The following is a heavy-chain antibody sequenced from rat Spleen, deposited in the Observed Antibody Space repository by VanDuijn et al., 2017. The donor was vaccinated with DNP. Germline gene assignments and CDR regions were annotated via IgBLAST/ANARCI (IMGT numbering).Heavy chain of an antibody. Sequence: EVQLVESGGGPVQPGRSLKLSCVASGFIFSNYWMTWIRQAPGKGMEWVASITNTGDRTYYSDTVKGRFSISSDNAKSTLYLQMDSLRSEDTATYYCARGSFGADYWGQGVMVTVSS. V-gene: IGHV5-31*01. CDR3: ARGSFGADY. CDR1: GFIFSNYW. CDR2: ITNTGDRT. J-gene: IGHJ2*01. D-gene: IGHD4-6*01.